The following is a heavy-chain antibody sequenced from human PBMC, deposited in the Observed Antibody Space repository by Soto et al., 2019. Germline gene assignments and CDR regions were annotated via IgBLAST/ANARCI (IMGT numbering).Heavy chain of an antibody. D-gene: IGHD6-6*01. V-gene: IGHV4-34*01. Sequence: QVQLQQWGAGLLKPSETLSLTCAVYGGSFSGYYWSWIRKPPGRGLEWIGEINHSGSTNYNPSLKSRVTISVDTSKNQFSLKLSSVTAADTAVYYCARESISAENWFDPWGQGTLVTVSS. CDR3: ARESISAENWFDP. CDR2: INHSGST. CDR1: GGSFSGYY. J-gene: IGHJ5*02.